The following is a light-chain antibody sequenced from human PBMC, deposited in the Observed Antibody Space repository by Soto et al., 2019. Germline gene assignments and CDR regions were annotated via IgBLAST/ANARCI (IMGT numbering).Light chain of an antibody. Sequence: DIQMTQSPSTLSASVGDRVTITCRASQSIDTWLAWYQQKPGRVPTLLIYKASTLESGVPSRFSGSGSGTEFTLTISSLQPDDVGTYYCQQYNSYSGETFGQGTKVEIK. CDR2: KAS. V-gene: IGKV1-5*03. CDR1: QSIDTW. CDR3: QQYNSYSGET. J-gene: IGKJ1*01.